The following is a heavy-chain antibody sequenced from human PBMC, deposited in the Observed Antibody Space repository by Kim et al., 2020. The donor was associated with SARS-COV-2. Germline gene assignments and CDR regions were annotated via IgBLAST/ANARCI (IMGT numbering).Heavy chain of an antibody. CDR2: ISAYNGNT. J-gene: IGHJ4*02. CDR1: GYTFTSYG. V-gene: IGHV1-18*01. CDR3: ARAAYYDFWSGYSYFDY. Sequence: ASVKVSCKASGYTFTSYGISWVRQAPGQGLEWMGWISAYNGNTNYAQKLQGRVTMTTDTSTSTAYMELRSLRSDDTAVYYCARAAYYDFWSGYSYFDYWGQGTLVTVSS. D-gene: IGHD3-3*01.